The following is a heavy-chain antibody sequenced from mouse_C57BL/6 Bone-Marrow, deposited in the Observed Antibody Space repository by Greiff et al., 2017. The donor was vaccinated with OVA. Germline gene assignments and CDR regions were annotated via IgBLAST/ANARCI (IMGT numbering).Heavy chain of an antibody. CDR2: IDPSDSET. CDR3: ARFITTVVASYWYFDV. V-gene: IGHV1-52*01. CDR1: GYTFTSYW. J-gene: IGHJ1*03. Sequence: VQLQQPGAELVRPGSSVKLSCKASGYTFTSYWMHWVKQRPIQGLEWIGNIDPSDSETPYNQKFKDKATLTVDKSSSTAYMQLSSLTSEDSAVYYCARFITTVVASYWYFDVWGTGTTVTVSS. D-gene: IGHD1-1*01.